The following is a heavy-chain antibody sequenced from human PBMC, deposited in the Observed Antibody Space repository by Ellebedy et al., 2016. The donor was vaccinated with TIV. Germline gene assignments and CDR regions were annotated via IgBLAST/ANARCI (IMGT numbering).Heavy chain of an antibody. V-gene: IGHV3-74*01. CDR1: GFTFSSYY. Sequence: GESLKISCAASGFTFSSYYMHWVRQAPGKGLVLFSHISSDGSHINYADYVKGRFTISRDNAKNALYLQMNSLRAEDTAVYYCAREWSAFDLWGQGTMVTVSS. CDR2: ISSDGSHI. CDR3: AREWSAFDL. D-gene: IGHD3-3*01. J-gene: IGHJ3*01.